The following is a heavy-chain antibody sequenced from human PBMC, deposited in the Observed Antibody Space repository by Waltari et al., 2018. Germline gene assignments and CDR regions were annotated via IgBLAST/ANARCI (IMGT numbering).Heavy chain of an antibody. Sequence: QVQLQESGSGLVKPSETLSLTCTVSGGSISRYYWSWIRQPPGRGLEWIGYIYYSGSTNYNPSLKSRVTISVDTSKNQFSLKLSSVTAADTAVYYCAGPYIPYGGAKGDAFDIWGQGTMVTVSS. V-gene: IGHV4-59*01. CDR2: IYYSGST. D-gene: IGHD1-26*01. CDR1: GGSISRYY. J-gene: IGHJ3*02. CDR3: AGPYIPYGGAKGDAFDI.